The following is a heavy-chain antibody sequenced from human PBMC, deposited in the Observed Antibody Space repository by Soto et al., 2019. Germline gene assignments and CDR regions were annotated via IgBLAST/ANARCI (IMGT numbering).Heavy chain of an antibody. Sequence: SVKVSCKASGGTFSSYAISWVRQAPGQGLEWMGGIIPIFGTANYAQKFQGRVTITADESTSTAYMELSSLRSEDTAVYYCARRRGKGTTPLNYYYGMDVWGQGTTVTVSS. CDR2: IIPIFGTA. D-gene: IGHD4-17*01. V-gene: IGHV1-69*13. CDR1: GGTFSSYA. J-gene: IGHJ6*02. CDR3: ARRRGKGTTPLNYYYGMDV.